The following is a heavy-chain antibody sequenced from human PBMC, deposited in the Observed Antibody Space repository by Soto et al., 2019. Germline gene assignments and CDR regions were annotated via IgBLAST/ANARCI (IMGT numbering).Heavy chain of an antibody. CDR2: MNPNSGNT. CDR3: ARGGSSPEERWFEP. CDR1: GYTFTRYD. D-gene: IGHD6-6*01. Sequence: ASVKVSCKASGYTFTRYDINWVRQATGQGLEWMGWMNPNSGNTGYAQKFQGRVTMTRNTSISTAYMELSSLRSEDTAVYYCARGGSSPEERWFEPWGQGTLVTVPS. V-gene: IGHV1-8*01. J-gene: IGHJ5*02.